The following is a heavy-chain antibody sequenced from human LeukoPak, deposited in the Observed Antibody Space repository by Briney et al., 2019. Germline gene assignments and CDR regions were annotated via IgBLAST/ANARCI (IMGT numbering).Heavy chain of an antibody. CDR3: ARGNPYYDFWSGPNYYYYMDV. J-gene: IGHJ6*03. CDR2: MNPNSGNT. Sequence: GASVKVSCKASGYTFTSYDINWVRQATGQGLERMGSMNPNSGNTGYAQKFQGRVTMTRNTSISTAYMELSSLRSEDTAVYYCARGNPYYDFWSGPNYYYYMDVWGKGTTVTVSS. V-gene: IGHV1-8*01. CDR1: GYTFTSYD. D-gene: IGHD3-3*01.